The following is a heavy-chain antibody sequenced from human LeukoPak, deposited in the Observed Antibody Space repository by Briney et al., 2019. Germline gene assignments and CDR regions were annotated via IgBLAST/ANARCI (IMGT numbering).Heavy chain of an antibody. D-gene: IGHD6-19*01. CDR3: ARVRGSGWYDY. Sequence: KTGGSLRLSCATSGFTFRNYSMNWVRQAPGQGLEWVSSISSSGTYIYYADSVKGRFTISRDNAKNSLYLQMNSLRAEDTAVYYCARVRGSGWYDYWGQGTLVTVSS. CDR1: GFTFRNYS. CDR2: ISSSGTYI. V-gene: IGHV3-21*01. J-gene: IGHJ4*02.